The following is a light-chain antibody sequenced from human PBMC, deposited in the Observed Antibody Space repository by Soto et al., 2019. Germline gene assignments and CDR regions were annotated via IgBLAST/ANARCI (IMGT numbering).Light chain of an antibody. CDR2: SAS. V-gene: IGKV1-39*01. J-gene: IGKJ4*01. Sequence: DIQMTQSPSSLSASVGDRVTISCRASQSVTTYFNWYQQRPGKAPELLIYSASTLQSGVPSRFSGSGSGTDFTLTISSLQPEDFATYSCQQSDXPPLNFGGGTKXDXK. CDR3: QQSDXPPLN. CDR1: QSVTTY.